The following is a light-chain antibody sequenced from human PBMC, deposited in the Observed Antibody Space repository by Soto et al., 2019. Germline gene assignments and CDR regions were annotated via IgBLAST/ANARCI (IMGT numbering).Light chain of an antibody. J-gene: IGKJ3*01. Sequence: DLQMTQSPSSLSASVGDRVTITCRASQSISSYLNWYQQKPGKAPKLLIYAASSLQSGVPSRFSGSGSGTDFTLTISSLQPEDFATYYCQQSYSTPQGFTFGPGPKVDIK. V-gene: IGKV1-39*01. CDR3: QQSYSTPQGFT. CDR2: AAS. CDR1: QSISSY.